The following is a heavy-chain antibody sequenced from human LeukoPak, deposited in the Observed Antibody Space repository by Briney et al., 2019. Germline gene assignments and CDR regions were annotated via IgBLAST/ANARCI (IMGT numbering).Heavy chain of an antibody. CDR2: ISGSGGST. CDR3: AKGPTMTTVTTVFDY. V-gene: IGHV3-23*01. D-gene: IGHD4-17*01. Sequence: PGGSLRLSCAASGFTFSSYAMSWVRQAPGKGLEWVSAISGSGGSTYYADSVKGRFTISRDNSKNTLYLQMNSLRAEDTAVHYCAKGPTMTTVTTVFDYWGQGTLVTVSS. J-gene: IGHJ4*02. CDR1: GFTFSSYA.